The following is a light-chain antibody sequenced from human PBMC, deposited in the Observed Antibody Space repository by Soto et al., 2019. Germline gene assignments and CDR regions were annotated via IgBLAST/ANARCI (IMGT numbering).Light chain of an antibody. V-gene: IGLV1-44*01. Sequence: QAVLTQPPSASGTPGQRVTISCSGSSSNIGSNTVNWYQQLPGTAPKLLIYSNNQRPSGVPDRFSGSKSGTSASLAISGLQSEDEADYYCAAWDASLNATGVFGGGTKLTVL. CDR3: AAWDASLNATGV. CDR2: SNN. CDR1: SSNIGSNT. J-gene: IGLJ3*02.